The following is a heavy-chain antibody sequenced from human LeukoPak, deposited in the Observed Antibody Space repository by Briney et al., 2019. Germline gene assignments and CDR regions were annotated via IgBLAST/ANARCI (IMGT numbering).Heavy chain of an antibody. CDR3: ARAPEEHDSSGYYNPYYFDY. CDR1: GGSFSGCY. Sequence: SETLSLTCAVYGGSFSGCYWSWIRQPPGKGLEWIGEIIHSGSTNYNPSLKSRVTISVDTSKNQFSLKLSSVTAADTAVYYCARAPEEHDSSGYYNPYYFDYWGQGTLVTVSS. CDR2: IIHSGST. J-gene: IGHJ4*02. V-gene: IGHV4-34*12. D-gene: IGHD3-22*01.